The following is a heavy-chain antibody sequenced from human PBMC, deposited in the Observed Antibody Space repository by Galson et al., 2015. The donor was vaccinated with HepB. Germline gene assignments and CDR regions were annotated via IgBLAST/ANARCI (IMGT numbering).Heavy chain of an antibody. V-gene: IGHV4-61*02. Sequence: LSLTCTVSGGSIRSGSYYWSWIRQPAGKGLEWIGRIYTSGSTNYNPSLKSRVTMSVDTSKNQFSLKLSSVTAADTAVYYCAGFFLGYCTNGVCYYYYMDVWGKGTSVPVSS. CDR1: GGSIRSGSYY. CDR2: IYTSGST. J-gene: IGHJ6*03. D-gene: IGHD2-8*01. CDR3: AGFFLGYCTNGVCYYYYMDV.